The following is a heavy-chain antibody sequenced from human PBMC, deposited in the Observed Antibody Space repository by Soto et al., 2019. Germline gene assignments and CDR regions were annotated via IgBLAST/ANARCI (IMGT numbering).Heavy chain of an antibody. V-gene: IGHV4-31*03. CDR3: ARETGSTWSRGAGDWFDP. CDR1: GGSIGSGGYY. D-gene: IGHD6-13*01. J-gene: IGHJ5*02. Sequence: QVQLQESGPGLVKPSQTLSLTCTVSGGSIGSGGYYWTWIRQHPGKGLEYIGYIYYSGNTYYNPSLKSRVTISVGTSKNQFSLNLSSVTAADTAVYYCARETGSTWSRGAGDWFDPWGQGILVTVSS. CDR2: IYYSGNT.